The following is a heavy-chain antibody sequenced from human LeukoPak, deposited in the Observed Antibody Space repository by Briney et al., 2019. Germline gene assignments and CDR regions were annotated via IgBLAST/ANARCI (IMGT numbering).Heavy chain of an antibody. J-gene: IGHJ4*02. CDR2: IYYSGST. Sequence: PSETLSLTCTVSGGSISSGGYYWSWIRQPPGKGLEWIGYIYYSGSTYYNPSLKSRVTISVDTSKNQFSLKLSSVTAADTAVYYCARGIAAAGPGFDYWGQGTLVTVSS. V-gene: IGHV4-31*03. D-gene: IGHD6-13*01. CDR1: GGSISSGGYY. CDR3: ARGIAAAGPGFDY.